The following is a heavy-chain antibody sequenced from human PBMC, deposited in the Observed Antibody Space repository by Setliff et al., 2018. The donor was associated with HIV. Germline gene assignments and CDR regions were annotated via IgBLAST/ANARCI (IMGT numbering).Heavy chain of an antibody. CDR1: GFSFSDYY. J-gene: IGHJ4*02. Sequence: GGSLRLSCLASGFSFSDYYMNWIRQAPGKGLEWISYISYISSASSATDYADSVKGRFTVSRDNARNSLFLEMNSLRADDTAVYYCMTRELGSAGWGQGTLVTVSS. V-gene: IGHV3-11*06. CDR3: MTRELGSAG. D-gene: IGHD6-13*01. CDR2: ISSASSAT.